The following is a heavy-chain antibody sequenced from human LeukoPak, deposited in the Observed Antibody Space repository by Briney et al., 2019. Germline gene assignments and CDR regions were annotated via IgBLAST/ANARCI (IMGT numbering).Heavy chain of an antibody. CDR1: GYTLTELS. CDR2: FDPEDGET. CDR3: ATPYYGSGSYSNFDY. J-gene: IGHJ4*02. V-gene: IGHV1-24*01. D-gene: IGHD3-10*01. Sequence: ASVTVSCKVSGYTLTELSMHWVRQAPGKGLEWIGGFDPEDGETIYAQKFQGRVTMTEDTSTDTAYMELSSLRSEDTAVYYCATPYYGSGSYSNFDYWGQGTLVTVSS.